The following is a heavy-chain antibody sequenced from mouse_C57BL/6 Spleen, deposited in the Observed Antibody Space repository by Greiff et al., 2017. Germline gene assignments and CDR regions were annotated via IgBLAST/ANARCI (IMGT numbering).Heavy chain of an antibody. D-gene: IGHD1-1*01. CDR2: INPSNGGT. V-gene: IGHV1-53*01. CDR1: GYTFTSYW. Sequence: QVQLPQPGTELVKPGASVKLSCKASGYTFTSYWMHWVKQRPGQGLEWIGNINPSNGGTNYNEKFKSKATLTVDESSSTAYMQLSSLLSEDSAVYDCARGGYYGSEGMDYWGQGTSVTVSS. CDR3: ARGGYYGSEGMDY. J-gene: IGHJ4*01.